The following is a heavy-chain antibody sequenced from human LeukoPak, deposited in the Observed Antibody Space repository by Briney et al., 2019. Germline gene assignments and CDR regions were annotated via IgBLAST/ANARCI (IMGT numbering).Heavy chain of an antibody. CDR2: IYTSGST. D-gene: IGHD6-6*01. Sequence: SETLSLTCTVSGGSISSYYWSWIRQPPGKGLEWIGYIYTSGSTNYNPSLKSRVTISVDTSKNQFSLKLSSVTAADTAVYYCARQATIAARSRGDYYYYYYMDVWGKGTTVTVS. J-gene: IGHJ6*03. V-gene: IGHV4-4*09. CDR1: GGSISSYY. CDR3: ARQATIAARSRGDYYYYYYMDV.